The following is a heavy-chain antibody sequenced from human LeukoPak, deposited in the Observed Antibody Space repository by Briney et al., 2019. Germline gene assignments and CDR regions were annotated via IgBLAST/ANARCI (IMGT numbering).Heavy chain of an antibody. CDR3: AKDLHFKNWYFDL. J-gene: IGHJ2*01. CDR2: IRYDGSNK. CDR1: GFTFSSYG. V-gene: IGHV3-30*02. Sequence: PGGSLRLSCAASGFTFSSYGMHWVRQAPGKGLEWVAFIRYDGSNKYYADSVKGRFTISRDNSKNTLYLQMNSLRAEDTAVYYCAKDLHFKNWYFDLWGRGTLVTVSS.